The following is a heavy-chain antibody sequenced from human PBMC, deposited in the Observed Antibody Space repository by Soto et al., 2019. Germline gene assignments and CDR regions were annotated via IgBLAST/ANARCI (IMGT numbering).Heavy chain of an antibody. CDR1: GGSFSGYY. CDR3: ARLPRGSYFDY. D-gene: IGHD1-26*01. Sequence: SETLSLTCAVYGGSFSGYYWTWIRQPPGTGLEWIGEINHSGSTYYNPSLKSRVTIPVDTSKNQFSLKLSSVTAADTAVYYCARLPRGSYFDYWGQGTLVTVSS. CDR2: INHSGST. J-gene: IGHJ4*02. V-gene: IGHV4-34*01.